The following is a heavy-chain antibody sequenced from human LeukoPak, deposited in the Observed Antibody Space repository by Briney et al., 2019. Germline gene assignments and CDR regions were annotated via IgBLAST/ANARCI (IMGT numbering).Heavy chain of an antibody. V-gene: IGHV4-34*01. CDR2: INHSGST. CDR1: GGSFSGYY. CDR3: ASSSRGTNRNNWFDP. J-gene: IGHJ5*02. Sequence: PSETLSLTCAVYGGSFSGYYWSWIRQPPGKGLEWIGEINHSGSTNYNPSLKSRVTISVDTSKNQFSLKLSSVTAADTAVYYCASSSRGTNRNNWFDPWGQGTLVTVSS. D-gene: IGHD1/OR15-1a*01.